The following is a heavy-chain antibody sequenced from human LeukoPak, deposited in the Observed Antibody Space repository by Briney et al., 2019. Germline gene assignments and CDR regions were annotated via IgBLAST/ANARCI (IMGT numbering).Heavy chain of an antibody. V-gene: IGHV3-53*01. CDR1: GFTVSSNY. Sequence: PGGSLRLSCAASGFTVSSNYMSWVRQAPGKGLEWVSVIYSGGSTYYADSVKGRFTISRDNSKNTLYLQMNSLRAEDTAVYYCAKDASRFLEWLDIWGQGTMVTVSS. D-gene: IGHD3-3*01. CDR3: AKDASRFLEWLDI. CDR2: IYSGGST. J-gene: IGHJ3*02.